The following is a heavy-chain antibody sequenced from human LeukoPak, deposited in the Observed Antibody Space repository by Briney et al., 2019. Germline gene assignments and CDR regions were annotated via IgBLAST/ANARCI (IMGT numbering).Heavy chain of an antibody. CDR1: GGSISSGSYY. CDR3: ARSPLIPAAGWFDP. J-gene: IGHJ5*02. CDR2: IYTSGST. Sequence: SQTLSLTCTVSGGSISSGSYYWSWIRQPAGKGLEWIGRIYTSGSTNYHPSLKSRVTISVDTSKHQFSLKLSSVTAADTAVYYCARSPLIPAAGWFDPWGQGTLVTVSS. D-gene: IGHD2-2*01. V-gene: IGHV4-61*02.